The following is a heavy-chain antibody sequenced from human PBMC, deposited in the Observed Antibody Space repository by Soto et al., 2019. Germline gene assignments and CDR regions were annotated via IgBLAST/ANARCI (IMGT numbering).Heavy chain of an antibody. CDR1: GGSFMSYT. V-gene: IGHV1-69*02. CDR3: AKSLLFVDQAYMDV. J-gene: IGHJ6*03. D-gene: IGHD2-21*01. CDR2: IIPIQGKA. Sequence: QVQLVQSGAVLKKPGSSVKVSCEASGGSFMSYTFTWVRQSPGQGIEWMGRIIPIQGKANYALTFQDRVTISADRSTRTVYMELTSLRPEDTAVYCCAKSLLFVDQAYMDVWGKGTTVTVSS.